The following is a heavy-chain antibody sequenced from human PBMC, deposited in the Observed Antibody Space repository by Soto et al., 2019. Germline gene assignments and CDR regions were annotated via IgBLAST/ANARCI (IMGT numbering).Heavy chain of an antibody. V-gene: IGHV1-18*01. D-gene: IGHD3-22*01. CDR2: ISAYNGNT. CDR1: GYTFTSYG. Sequence: GASVKVSCKASGYTFTSYGISWVRQAPGQGLEWMGWISAYNGNTNYAQKLQGRVTMTTDTSTSTAYMELRSLRSDDTAVYYCARVYVSSQAHYYDSSGYYIRRGFDYWGQGTLVTVSS. CDR3: ARVYVSSQAHYYDSSGYYIRRGFDY. J-gene: IGHJ4*02.